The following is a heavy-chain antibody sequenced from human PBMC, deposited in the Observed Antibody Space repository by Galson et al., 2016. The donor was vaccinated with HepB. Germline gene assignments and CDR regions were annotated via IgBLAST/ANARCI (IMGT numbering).Heavy chain of an antibody. CDR2: ISTTGSNT. D-gene: IGHD5-24*01. CDR3: ARDPGYITAAPFFDY. CDR1: GFTFGDYY. Sequence: SLRLSCAASGFTFGDYYMTWIRQAPGKGLEWVSYISTTGSNTYYADSAKGRFTISRDNAKNSLYVQMNSLRVEDTAVYYCARDPGYITAAPFFDYWGQGTLVTVSS. V-gene: IGHV3-11*04. J-gene: IGHJ4*02.